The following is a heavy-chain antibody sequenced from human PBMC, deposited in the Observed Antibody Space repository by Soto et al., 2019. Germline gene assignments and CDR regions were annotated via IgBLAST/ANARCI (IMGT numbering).Heavy chain of an antibody. V-gene: IGHV4-30-4*01. CDR3: ASVTGYYDSSGCVRD. J-gene: IGHJ4*02. CDR1: GGSISSGDYY. Sequence: QVQLQESGPGLVKPSQTLSLTCTVSGGSISSGDYYWSWIRQPPGTGLEWIGYIYYSGSTYYNPSLKSRVTTSVDTSKNQFSLELSSVTAADTAVYYCASVTGYYDSSGCVRDWGQGTVVTVSS. CDR2: IYYSGST. D-gene: IGHD3-22*01.